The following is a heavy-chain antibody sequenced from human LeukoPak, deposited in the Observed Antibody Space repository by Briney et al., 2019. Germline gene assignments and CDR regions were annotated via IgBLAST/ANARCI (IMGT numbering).Heavy chain of an antibody. Sequence: PGGSLRLSCAASGFTFSSYGMHWVRQAPGKGLEWVALIWYDGSNKYHADSVKGRFTISRDNSKNTLYLQMNSLRVEDTAVYYCARPESGNYYFDYWGQRTLVTLSS. D-gene: IGHD1-26*01. CDR1: GFTFSSYG. J-gene: IGHJ4*02. V-gene: IGHV3-33*01. CDR2: IWYDGSNK. CDR3: ARPESGNYYFDY.